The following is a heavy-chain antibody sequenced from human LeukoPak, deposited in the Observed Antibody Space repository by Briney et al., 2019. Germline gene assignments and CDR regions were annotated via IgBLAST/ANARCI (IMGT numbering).Heavy chain of an antibody. CDR1: GFTFSAYH. CDR2: MSYEGSNK. J-gene: IGHJ1*01. D-gene: IGHD3-22*01. CDR3: ATGRHNRYDSSGFAAY. Sequence: GGSLRLSCEASGFTFSAYHIHWVRQAPGKGLQWVAFMSYEGSNKYYADSVKGRFTISRDNSKNTLSLHMNSLRPEDTAVYYCATGRHNRYDSSGFAAYWGQGTLVTVSS. V-gene: IGHV3-30-3*01.